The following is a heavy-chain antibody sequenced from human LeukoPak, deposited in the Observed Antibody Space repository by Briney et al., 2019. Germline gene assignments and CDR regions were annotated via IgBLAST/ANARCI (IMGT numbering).Heavy chain of an antibody. CDR3: ARHDYGSGYYYGMDV. CDR1: GGSISSSSYY. J-gene: IGHJ6*02. Sequence: SETLSLTCTVSGGSISSSSYYWGWIRQPPGKGLEWIGSIHYSGSTYYNPSLKSRVTISVDTSKNQFSLKLSSVTAADTAVYYCARHDYGSGYYYGMDVWGQGTTVTVSS. CDR2: IHYSGST. V-gene: IGHV4-39*01. D-gene: IGHD3-10*01.